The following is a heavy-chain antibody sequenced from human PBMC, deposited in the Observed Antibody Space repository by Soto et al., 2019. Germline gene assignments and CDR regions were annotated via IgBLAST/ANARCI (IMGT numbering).Heavy chain of an antibody. CDR1: GFTFSSYS. CDR3: ARDLDSSSWYLEYYYYGMDV. CDR2: ISSSSSYI. D-gene: IGHD6-13*01. V-gene: IGHV3-21*01. J-gene: IGHJ6*04. Sequence: EVQLVESGGGLVKPGGSLRLSCAASGFTFSSYSMNWVRQAPGKGLEWVSSISSSSSYIYYADSVKGRFTISRDNAKYSLYLKMNSLRAEDTAVYYCARDLDSSSWYLEYYYYGMDVWGEGTTVTVSS.